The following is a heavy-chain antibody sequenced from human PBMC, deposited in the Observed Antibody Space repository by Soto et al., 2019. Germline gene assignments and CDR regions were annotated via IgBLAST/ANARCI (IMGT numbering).Heavy chain of an antibody. V-gene: IGHV1-69*12. CDR1: GGTFNTFA. J-gene: IGHJ6*02. D-gene: IGHD3-3*02. CDR2: IIPIFRTP. Sequence: QVQLVQSGAEVKKPGSSVKVSCKASGGTFNTFAISWVRQARGQGVEWLGGIIPIFRTPDYAQKFQGRVTIIADESATRAYRELSSLRSEDPAVYYCARDKDRQILGGNYYYAMDSWGQGTTVTVSS. CDR3: ARDKDRQILGGNYYYAMDS.